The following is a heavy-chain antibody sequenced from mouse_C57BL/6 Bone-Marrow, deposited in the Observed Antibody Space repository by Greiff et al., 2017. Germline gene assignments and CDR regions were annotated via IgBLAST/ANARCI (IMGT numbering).Heavy chain of an antibody. J-gene: IGHJ2*01. Sequence: VQLQQPGAELVRPGASVKLSCTASGFNFTDDYMHWVKQRPEQGLEWIGWIDPDNGGTEYASKFQGKATITADTSSSTAYLQLSSLTSEDTAVYYGTVSAVSNSVVGGYWGQGTTLTVSS. CDR3: TVSAVSNSVVGGY. CDR1: GFNFTDDY. D-gene: IGHD1-1*01. CDR2: IDPDNGGT. V-gene: IGHV14-4*01.